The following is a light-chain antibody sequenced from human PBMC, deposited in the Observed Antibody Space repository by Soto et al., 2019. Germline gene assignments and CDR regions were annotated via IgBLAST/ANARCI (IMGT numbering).Light chain of an antibody. J-gene: IGKJ5*01. V-gene: IGKV3-15*01. CDR1: QTISGN. CDR2: GAS. Sequence: EILLTQSPGTLSLSPGERATLSCRAIQTISGNYLAWYQHKPGQAPRLLIYGASIRATGIPARISGSGSGTEFTLTISSLQSEDFAVYYCQQYNKWPPVTFGQGTRLEIK. CDR3: QQYNKWPPVT.